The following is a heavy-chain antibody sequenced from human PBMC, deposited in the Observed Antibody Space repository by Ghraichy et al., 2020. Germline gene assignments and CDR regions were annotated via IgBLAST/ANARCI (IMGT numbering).Heavy chain of an antibody. CDR1: GGSISSSSYY. CDR2: IYYSGST. CDR3: ARPIGGYSYEPYGMDV. V-gene: IGHV4-39*01. D-gene: IGHD5-18*01. J-gene: IGHJ6*02. Sequence: SQTLSLTCTVSGGSISSSSYYWGWIRQPPGKGLEWIGSIYYSGSTYYNPSLRSRVTISVDTSKNQFSLKLSSVTAADTAVYYCARPIGGYSYEPYGMDVWGQGTTVTVSS.